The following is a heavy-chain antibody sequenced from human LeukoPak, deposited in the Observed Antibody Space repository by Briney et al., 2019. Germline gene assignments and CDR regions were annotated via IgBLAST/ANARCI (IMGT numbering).Heavy chain of an antibody. CDR1: GFTFSSYW. D-gene: IGHD1-26*01. J-gene: IGHJ4*02. CDR2: IKQDGSEK. V-gene: IGHV3-7*03. Sequence: GGSLRLSCAASGFTFSSYWMSWVRQAPGKGLEWVANIKQDGSEKYYVDSVKGRFTISRDNAKNSLYLQMNSLRAEDTAVYYCARGSEWELLSYDFWGQGTVVTVSS. CDR3: ARGSEWELLSYDF.